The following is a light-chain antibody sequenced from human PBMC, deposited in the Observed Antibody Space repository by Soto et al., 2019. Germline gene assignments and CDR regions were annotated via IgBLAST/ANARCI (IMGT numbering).Light chain of an antibody. V-gene: IGKV1-5*03. Sequence: EIQMTQSPSTLSASVGDRVTITCRASQSISTWLAWYQQKQGKAPKLLIYNASNLEDGVPSRFSGSGSGTEFTITISSLQPDDFATYYCQQYNTSPLTFGGGTTVEIK. CDR3: QQYNTSPLT. CDR2: NAS. CDR1: QSISTW. J-gene: IGKJ4*01.